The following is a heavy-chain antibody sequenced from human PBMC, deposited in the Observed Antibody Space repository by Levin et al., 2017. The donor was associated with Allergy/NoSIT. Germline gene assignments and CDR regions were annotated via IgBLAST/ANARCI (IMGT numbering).Heavy chain of an antibody. J-gene: IGHJ3*02. D-gene: IGHD6-19*01. CDR3: ARPHGEWLARGAFDI. CDR2: IYPGDSDT. CDR1: GYSFTNYW. Sequence: GESLKISCKGSGYSFTNYWIGWVRQMPGKGLEWMGIIYPGDSDTRYSPSFQGQVTISADKSISTAYLQWSSLKASDTAMYYCARPHGEWLARGAFDIWGQGTMVTVSS. V-gene: IGHV5-51*01.